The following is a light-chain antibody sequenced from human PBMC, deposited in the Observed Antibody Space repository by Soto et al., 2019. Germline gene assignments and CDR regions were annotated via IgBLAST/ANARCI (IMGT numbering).Light chain of an antibody. Sequence: QSVLTQPPSVSEAPRQRVTISCLGSSSNIGKNAVNWYQQFPGKAPKLLIYYDDLLPSGVSDRFSGSKSGTSASLGISGLQSEDEADYYCATWDDKLNGWLFGGGTKLTVL. CDR1: SSNIGKNA. CDR3: ATWDDKLNGWL. J-gene: IGLJ3*02. CDR2: YDD. V-gene: IGLV1-36*01.